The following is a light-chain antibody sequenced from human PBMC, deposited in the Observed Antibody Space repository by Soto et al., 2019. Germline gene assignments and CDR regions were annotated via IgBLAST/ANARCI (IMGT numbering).Light chain of an antibody. V-gene: IGLV1-40*01. Sequence: QSVLTQPPSVSAAPGQRVTISCTGSSSNIGAGYEAHWYQQVPGTAPKLLIYENNNRPSGVPDRFSGSKSGTSASLAITGLQAEDEAEYYCQSYDSSLSGYVFGTGTKLTAL. CDR3: QSYDSSLSGYV. J-gene: IGLJ1*01. CDR2: ENN. CDR1: SSNIGAGYE.